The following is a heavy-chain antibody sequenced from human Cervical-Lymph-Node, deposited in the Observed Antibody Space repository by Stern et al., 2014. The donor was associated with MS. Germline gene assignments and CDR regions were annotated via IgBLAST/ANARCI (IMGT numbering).Heavy chain of an antibody. CDR2: VYYSGAT. CDR1: GDSISSYTHY. Sequence: QVQLQESGPGLVKPSETLSLTCAVSGDSISSYTHYWAWIRQPPGKGLEWIGSVYYSGATYYNPPLKVPLTIPVDTPKNHFPLGLNSVTAADTAVYYCAKHACTGAACPFDLWGQGTLVTVSS. D-gene: IGHD2-8*02. V-gene: IGHV4-39*01. J-gene: IGHJ4*02. CDR3: AKHACTGAACPFDL.